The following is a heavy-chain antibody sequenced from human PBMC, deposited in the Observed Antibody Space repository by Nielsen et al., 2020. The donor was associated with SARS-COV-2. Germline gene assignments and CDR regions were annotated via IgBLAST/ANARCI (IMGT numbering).Heavy chain of an antibody. Sequence: GESLKISCAASGFTFDDYGMSWVRQAPGKGLEWVSGINWNGGSTGYADSVKGRFTISRDNAKNSLYLQMNSLRAEDTAVYYCARDGTVGATGLDYWGQGTLVTVSS. D-gene: IGHD1-26*01. CDR3: ARDGTVGATGLDY. CDR2: INWNGGST. CDR1: GFTFDDYG. J-gene: IGHJ4*02. V-gene: IGHV3-20*04.